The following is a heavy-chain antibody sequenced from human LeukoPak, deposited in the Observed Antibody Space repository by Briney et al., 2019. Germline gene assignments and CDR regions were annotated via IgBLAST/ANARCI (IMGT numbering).Heavy chain of an antibody. CDR2: IYHSGGT. V-gene: IGHV4-4*02. CDR3: ARLGSSASGVYMDV. Sequence: SGTLSLTCAVSGGSISSENWWSWVRQPPGKGLEWIGEIYHSGGTNYNPSLKSRVTVSVDKSTNQFSLKLSSVTAADTAVYYCARLGSSASGVYMDVWGKGTTVTVSS. CDR1: GGSISSENW. D-gene: IGHD6-13*01. J-gene: IGHJ6*03.